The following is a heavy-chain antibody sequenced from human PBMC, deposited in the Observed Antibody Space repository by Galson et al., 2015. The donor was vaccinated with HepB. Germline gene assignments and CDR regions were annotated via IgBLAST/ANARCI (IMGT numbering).Heavy chain of an antibody. CDR2: TNSDGSST. CDR1: GFTFSSYW. V-gene: IGHV3-74*01. J-gene: IGHJ3*02. CDR3: ARAYYYDSSGSFAFDI. Sequence: SLRLSCAASGFTFSSYWMHWVRQAPGKGLVWVSRTNSDGSSTSYADSVKGRFTISRDNAKNTLYLQMNSLRAEDTAVYYCARAYYYDSSGSFAFDIWGQGTMVTVSS. D-gene: IGHD3-22*01.